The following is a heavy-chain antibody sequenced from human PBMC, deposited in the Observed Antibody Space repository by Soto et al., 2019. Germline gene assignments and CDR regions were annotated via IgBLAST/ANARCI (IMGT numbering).Heavy chain of an antibody. D-gene: IGHD2-15*01. CDR1: GFTFSSYG. CDR2: IWYDGSNK. Sequence: GGSLRLSCAASGFTFSSYGMHWVRQAPGKGLEWVAVIWYDGSNKYYADSVKGRFTISRDNSKNTLYLQMNSLRAEDTAVYYCARDLKFRYCSGGSCYGFDYWGQGTLVTVSS. CDR3: ARDLKFRYCSGGSCYGFDY. J-gene: IGHJ4*02. V-gene: IGHV3-33*01.